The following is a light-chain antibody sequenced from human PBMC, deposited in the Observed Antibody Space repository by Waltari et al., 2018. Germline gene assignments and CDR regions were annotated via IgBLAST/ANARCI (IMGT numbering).Light chain of an antibody. Sequence: QSALTQPASVSGSPGQSITISCTGTRSDVGGYNAVPWYQQHPGKAPKPMSYDFVSRPSGVPNRFSGPKSGNTASLVISGLQADDEADYYCSSYTSSISYVFGTGTKVTVL. CDR3: SSYTSSISYV. J-gene: IGLJ1*01. V-gene: IGLV2-14*03. CDR2: DFV. CDR1: RSDVGGYNA.